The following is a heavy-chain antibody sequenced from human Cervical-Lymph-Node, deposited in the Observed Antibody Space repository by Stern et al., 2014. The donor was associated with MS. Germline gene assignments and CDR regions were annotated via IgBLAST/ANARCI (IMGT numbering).Heavy chain of an antibody. Sequence: QVQLVQSGAEVTKPGSSVKVSCKASGGTFSNYAFNWVRQAPGQGLEWMGGVIPMFATSNYAQKFQGRVTITADESTSTTYMEVSSLTSEDTAVYYCTRGEAAAFDYWGQGTLVTVSS. CDR3: TRGEAAAFDY. V-gene: IGHV1-69*01. CDR1: GGTFSNYA. D-gene: IGHD2-2*01. CDR2: VIPMFATS. J-gene: IGHJ4*02.